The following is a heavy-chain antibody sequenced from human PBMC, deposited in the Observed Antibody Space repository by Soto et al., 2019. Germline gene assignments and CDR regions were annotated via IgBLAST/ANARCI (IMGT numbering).Heavy chain of an antibody. CDR2: IWYDGTNK. CDR1: GFTFSNYG. Sequence: QVQLVESGGGVVQPGRSLRLSCAASGFTFSNYGMHWVRQAPGKGLEWVAVIWYDGTNKYYADSVKGRFTISGDNSENTLYLQMHSLRAEDTAVYYCARTYYFGSGSRHFDYWGQGTLVTVSS. CDR3: ARTYYFGSGSRHFDY. J-gene: IGHJ4*02. V-gene: IGHV3-33*01. D-gene: IGHD3-10*01.